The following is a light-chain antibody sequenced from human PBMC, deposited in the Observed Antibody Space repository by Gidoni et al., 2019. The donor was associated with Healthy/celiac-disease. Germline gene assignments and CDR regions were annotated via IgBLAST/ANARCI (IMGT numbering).Light chain of an antibody. V-gene: IGKV1-5*03. Sequence: DIQMTQSPSTLSASVGDRVTITCRASQSTSSWLAWYQQKPGKAPKLLIYKASSLESGVPSRFSGSGSGTEFTLTISSLQPDDFATYYCQQYNSYRTFGQGTKVEIK. J-gene: IGKJ1*01. CDR1: QSTSSW. CDR2: KAS. CDR3: QQYNSYRT.